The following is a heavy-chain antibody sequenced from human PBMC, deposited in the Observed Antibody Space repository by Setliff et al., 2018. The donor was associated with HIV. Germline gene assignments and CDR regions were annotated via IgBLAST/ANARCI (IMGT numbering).Heavy chain of an antibody. D-gene: IGHD3-16*01. V-gene: IGHV4-34*01. CDR1: GGSFSGYY. CDR3: ASRSSYVPLYYYYMDV. J-gene: IGHJ6*03. Sequence: PSETLSLTCAVYGGSFSGYYWTWIRQPPGKGLEWIGEINHSGSTNYNPSLKSRVTMSVDTSKNQFSLKLSSVTAADTAVYYCASRSSYVPLYYYYMDVWGKGTTVTVSS. CDR2: INHSGST.